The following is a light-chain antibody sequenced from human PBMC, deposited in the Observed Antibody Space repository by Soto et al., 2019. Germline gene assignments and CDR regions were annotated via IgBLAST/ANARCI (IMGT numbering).Light chain of an antibody. V-gene: IGKV3-20*01. CDR1: QSVSSSY. J-gene: IGKJ5*01. CDR2: DTS. Sequence: EIVLTQPPGTLALSPGERVTLSCRASQSVSSSYLAWYQQKPGQAPRLLIYDTSTRATAIPDRFSGSGSGTDFTLTITRLEPEDFAVYYCQQYGSSPITFGQGTRLEIK. CDR3: QQYGSSPIT.